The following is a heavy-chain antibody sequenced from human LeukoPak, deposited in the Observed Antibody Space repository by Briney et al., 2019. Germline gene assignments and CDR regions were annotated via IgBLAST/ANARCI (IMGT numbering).Heavy chain of an antibody. CDR3: ARNGRVRRVVKDLFEY. D-gene: IGHD3-10*01. V-gene: IGHV1-18*04. CDR2: VSPYNGNT. J-gene: IGHJ4*02. Sequence: ASVKVSCKASGYTFTGYYMHWVRQAPGQGLEWMGRVSPYNGNTYYSQRFQGRVTIAKDTSTGTAYLDLRNLRADDTAMYYCARNGRVRRVVKDLFEYWGQGTLVAVSS. CDR1: GYTFTGYY.